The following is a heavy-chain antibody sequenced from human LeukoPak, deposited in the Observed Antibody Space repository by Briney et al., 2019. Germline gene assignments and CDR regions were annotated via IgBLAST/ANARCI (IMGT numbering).Heavy chain of an antibody. J-gene: IGHJ4*02. Sequence: GGSLRLSCAASGFTFSSHVMNWVRQAPGKGLEWVASISEYDGRTFYPDSANGRFTISRDNSRNTLYLQMDSLRAEDTAVYFCARRGGSDGWGDFDYWGQGTLVTVSS. V-gene: IGHV3-23*01. CDR3: ARRGGSDGWGDFDY. CDR1: GFTFSSHV. D-gene: IGHD5-24*01. CDR2: ISEYDGRT.